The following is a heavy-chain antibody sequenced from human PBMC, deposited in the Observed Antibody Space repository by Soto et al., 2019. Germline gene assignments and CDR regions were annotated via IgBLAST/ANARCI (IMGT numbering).Heavy chain of an antibody. CDR1: GYKFTTYF. D-gene: IGHD2-15*01. Sequence: QVQLVQSGAELKKPGASVKVACKASGYKFTTYFIHWVRQAPGQGLEWMGMIHPSGDTGYAQKFXXXVXXXXXXXXXXXXMELRNLTSEDTAVYFSVRGYCTTSPCSGDFQFWGQGTLVTVSS. CDR3: VRGYCTTSPCSGDFQF. J-gene: IGHJ1*01. V-gene: IGHV1-46*01. CDR2: IHPSGDT.